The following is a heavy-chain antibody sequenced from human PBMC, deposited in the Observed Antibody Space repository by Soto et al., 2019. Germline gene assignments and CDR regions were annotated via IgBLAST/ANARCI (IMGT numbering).Heavy chain of an antibody. V-gene: IGHV3-23*01. CDR2: FSGPGGGP. D-gene: IGHD1-26*01. CDR3: ARDRGAGARVYYYYGMDV. Sequence: GGSLRLSCAASGFTFSTYAMSWVRQAPGKGLEWVSSFSGPGGGPYYADSVKGRFTISRDDSKNSLYLQMNSLRAEDTAVYYCARDRGAGARVYYYYGMDVWGQGTTVTVSS. CDR1: GFTFSTYA. J-gene: IGHJ6*02.